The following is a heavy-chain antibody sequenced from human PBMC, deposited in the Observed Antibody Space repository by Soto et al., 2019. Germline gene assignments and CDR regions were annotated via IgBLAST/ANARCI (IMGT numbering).Heavy chain of an antibody. D-gene: IGHD6-6*01. CDR2: ISYDGSNK. Sequence: GGSLRLSCAASGFTFSSYDMHRVRQAPGKGLEWVAVISYDGSNKYYADSVKGRFTMSRDNSKNTLNLQMNSLRGEDTAVYYCARGRVADRRSYGMDVWGQGTTVTVSS. CDR3: ARGRVADRRSYGMDV. CDR1: GFTFSSYD. V-gene: IGHV3-30-3*01. J-gene: IGHJ6*02.